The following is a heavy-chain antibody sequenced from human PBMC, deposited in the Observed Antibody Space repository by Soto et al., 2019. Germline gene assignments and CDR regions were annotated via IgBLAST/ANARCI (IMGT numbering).Heavy chain of an antibody. J-gene: IGHJ4*02. Sequence: EVDLVESGGGLVQPGGSLRLSCSASGFNLKDYGMHWVRQAPGKGLEHVAASNYVGGTPYYVESVKGRFTVSRDNSKKTLYPQVGCQRPEDTGISFCVKDYCHGCSSEYWGQGTLVTVSS. CDR1: GFNLKDYG. V-gene: IGHV3-64D*06. CDR3: VKDYCHGCSSEY. D-gene: IGHD2-21*02. CDR2: SNYVGGTP.